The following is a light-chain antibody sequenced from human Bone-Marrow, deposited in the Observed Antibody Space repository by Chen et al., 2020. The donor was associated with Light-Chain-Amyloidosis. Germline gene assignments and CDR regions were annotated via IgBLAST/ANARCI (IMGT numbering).Light chain of an antibody. Sequence: QSVLTQPPSVSAPPGQKVTISCSGSDSNIGNNYVSWYQQFPGTAPRLLIYDNNKRPSGIPDRFSGSKSGTSATLGITGLQTGDEAEYYCGTWDTSLGAIIFGGGTKVTVL. V-gene: IGLV1-51*01. CDR1: DSNIGNNY. CDR3: GTWDTSLGAII. CDR2: DNN. J-gene: IGLJ2*01.